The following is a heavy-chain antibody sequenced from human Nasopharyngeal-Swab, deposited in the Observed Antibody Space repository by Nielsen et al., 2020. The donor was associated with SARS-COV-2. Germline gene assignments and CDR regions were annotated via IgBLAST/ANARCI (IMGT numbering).Heavy chain of an antibody. V-gene: IGHV3-23*01. CDR3: AKDGIVGATGGY. Sequence: GGSLRLSCAASGFTFSSYAMSWVRPAPGKGLEWVSAISGRGGSTYYADSVKGRFTISRDNSKNTLYLQMNSLRAEDTAVYYCAKDGIVGATGGYWGQGTLVTVSS. D-gene: IGHD1-26*01. J-gene: IGHJ4*02. CDR2: ISGRGGST. CDR1: GFTFSSYA.